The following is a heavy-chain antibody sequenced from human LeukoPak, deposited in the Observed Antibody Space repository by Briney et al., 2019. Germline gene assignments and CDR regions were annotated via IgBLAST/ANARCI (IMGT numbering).Heavy chain of an antibody. Sequence: GGSLRLSCAASGFTFDDYAMHWVRQAPGKGLEWVSGISWNSGSIGYADSVKGRFTISRDHAKNSLYLKLNSLRAEDTALYYCANAPRPWITGTSVHFDYWGQGTLVTVSS. J-gene: IGHJ4*02. V-gene: IGHV3-9*01. CDR1: GFTFDDYA. D-gene: IGHD1-20*01. CDR3: ANAPRPWITGTSVHFDY. CDR2: ISWNSGSI.